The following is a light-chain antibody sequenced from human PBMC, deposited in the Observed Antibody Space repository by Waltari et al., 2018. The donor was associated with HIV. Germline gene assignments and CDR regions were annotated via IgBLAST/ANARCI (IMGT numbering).Light chain of an antibody. CDR2: EVT. Sequence: QSALTQPPSASGSPGQSVTISCPGTNSVIGGYNFVPWYQQPPGKAPKLVISEVTKRPSGVPGRFSGSKSGTTASLTVSGLQAEDEADYYCSSYANKNGFYVVFGGGTRLTVL. J-gene: IGLJ2*01. V-gene: IGLV2-8*01. CDR1: NSVIGGYNF. CDR3: SSYANKNGFYVV.